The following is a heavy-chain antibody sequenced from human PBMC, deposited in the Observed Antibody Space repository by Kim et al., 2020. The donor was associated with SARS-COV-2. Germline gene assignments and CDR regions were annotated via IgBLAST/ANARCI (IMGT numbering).Heavy chain of an antibody. Sequence: SETLSLTCTVSGGSISSYYWSWIRQPPGKGLEWIGYIYYSGSTNYNPSLKSRVTISVDTSKNQFSLKLSSVTAADTAVYYCARRAAAGTSYYYYYYMDVWGKGTTVTVSS. CDR2: IYYSGST. D-gene: IGHD6-13*01. J-gene: IGHJ6*03. CDR1: GGSISSYY. CDR3: ARRAAAGTSYYYYYYMDV. V-gene: IGHV4-59*01.